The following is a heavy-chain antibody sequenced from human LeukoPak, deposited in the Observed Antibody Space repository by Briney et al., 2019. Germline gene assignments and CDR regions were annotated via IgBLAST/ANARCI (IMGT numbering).Heavy chain of an antibody. J-gene: IGHJ5*02. V-gene: IGHV4-59*01. CDR1: GGSISSYY. D-gene: IGHD3-10*01. CDR3: ATGAYGSGSYRGWFHP. CDR2: IYYRGST. Sequence: SETLSLTCTVSGGSISSYYWSWIRQPPGKGLEWIGYIYYRGSTNYNPSLKSRVTISVDTSKNQFSLKLSSVTAADTAVYYCATGAYGSGSYRGWFHPWGQGTLVTVSS.